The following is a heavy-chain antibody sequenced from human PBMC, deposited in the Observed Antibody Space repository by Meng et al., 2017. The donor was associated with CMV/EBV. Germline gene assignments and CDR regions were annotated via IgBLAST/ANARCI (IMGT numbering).Heavy chain of an antibody. D-gene: IGHD3-3*01. CDR3: ARPSTERRVWSGYPHDYYYGMDV. CDR1: GGTFSSYA. Sequence: SVKVSCKASGGTFSSYAISWVRQAPGQGLEWMGGIIPIFGTANYAQKFQGRVTITTDESTSTAYMELSSLRSEDTAVYYCARPSTERRVWSGYPHDYYYGMDVWGQGTTVTVSS. CDR2: IIPIFGTA. J-gene: IGHJ6*02. V-gene: IGHV1-69*05.